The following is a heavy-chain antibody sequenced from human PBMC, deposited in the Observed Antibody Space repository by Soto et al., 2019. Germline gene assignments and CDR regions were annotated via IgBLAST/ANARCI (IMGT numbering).Heavy chain of an antibody. J-gene: IGHJ4*02. CDR1: GFTFSYYY. CDR2: ISSSSSYT. CDR3: ARDWGADYGGNVLDY. D-gene: IGHD4-17*01. V-gene: IGHV3-11*06. Sequence: GGSLRLSCAASGFTFSYYYMSWIRQAPGKGLEWVSYISSSSSYTNYADSVKGRFTISRDNAKNSLYLQMNSLRAEDTAVYYCARDWGADYGGNVLDYWGQGTLVTVSS.